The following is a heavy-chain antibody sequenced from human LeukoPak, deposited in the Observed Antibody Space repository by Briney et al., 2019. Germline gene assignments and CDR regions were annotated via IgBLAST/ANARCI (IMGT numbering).Heavy chain of an antibody. D-gene: IGHD2-15*01. V-gene: IGHV5-51*01. J-gene: IGHJ4*02. CDR3: ARAATGYYFDY. CDR1: GYSFTSYW. CDR2: IYPGDSDT. Sequence: GASLKISCKGSGYSFTSYWIGWVRQMPGKGLEGKRIIYPGDSDTRYSPSFQGQVTISADKSISTAYLQWSSLKASDTAMYYCARAATGYYFDYWGQGTLVTVSS.